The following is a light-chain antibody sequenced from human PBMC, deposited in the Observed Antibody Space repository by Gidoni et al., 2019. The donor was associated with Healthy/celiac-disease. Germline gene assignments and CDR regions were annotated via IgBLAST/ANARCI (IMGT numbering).Light chain of an antibody. CDR1: SLRSYY. J-gene: IGLJ2*01. CDR2: GKN. Sequence: SSELTQDPAVSVPLGQTVRITCQGDSLRSYYASWYQQKPGQAPVLVIYGKNNRPSGIPDRFSGSSSGNTASLTITGAQAEDEADYYCNSRDSSGNRGVFGGGTKLTVL. V-gene: IGLV3-19*01. CDR3: NSRDSSGNRGV.